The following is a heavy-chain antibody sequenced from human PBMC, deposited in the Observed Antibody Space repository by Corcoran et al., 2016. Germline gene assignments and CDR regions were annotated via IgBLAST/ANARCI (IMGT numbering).Heavy chain of an antibody. V-gene: IGHV3-13*01. J-gene: IGHJ6*02. CDR2: MGTAGDT. Sequence: EVQLVESGGGLVQPGGSLRLSCAASGFTFSRYDLHWVRHATGKGMEWVSAMGTAGDTYYPGSVKGRFTISRENAKNSLYLQMNSLRAGDTAVYYCARDGTDYGMDVWGQATTVTVSS. D-gene: IGHD6-13*01. CDR3: ARDGTDYGMDV. CDR1: GFTFSRYD.